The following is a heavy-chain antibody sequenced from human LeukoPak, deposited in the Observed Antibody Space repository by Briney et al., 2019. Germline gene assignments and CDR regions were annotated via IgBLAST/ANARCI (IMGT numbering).Heavy chain of an antibody. J-gene: IGHJ4*02. D-gene: IGHD1-1*01. CDR1: GFSFRSYG. CDR3: ARSLKWNLVGFDY. Sequence: GGSLRLSCAASGFSFRSYGMNWVRQAPGEGLGWGAVINDGGVHTFYADSVKGRFTLSRDNSRNTLFLQMNSLRAEDTALYYCARSLKWNLVGFDYWGQGALVTVSS. V-gene: IGHV3-23*01. CDR2: INDGGVHT.